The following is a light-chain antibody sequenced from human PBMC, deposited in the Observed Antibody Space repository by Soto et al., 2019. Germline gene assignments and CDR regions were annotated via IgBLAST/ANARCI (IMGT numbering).Light chain of an antibody. CDR1: SGHSSYA. CDR2: LNSDGSH. Sequence: QPVLPQSPSASASLGASVKLTCTLSSGHSSYAIAWHQQQPEKGPRYLMKLNSDGSHSKGDGIPDRFSGSSSGAERYLTISSLQSEDEADYYCQTWGSGTVVFGGGTTLNVL. CDR3: QTWGSGTVV. J-gene: IGLJ2*01. V-gene: IGLV4-69*01.